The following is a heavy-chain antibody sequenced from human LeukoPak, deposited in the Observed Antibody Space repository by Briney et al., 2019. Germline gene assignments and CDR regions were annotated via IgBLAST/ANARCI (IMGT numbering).Heavy chain of an antibody. Sequence: PSETLSLTCIVSGGSISSGTYYWSWSRQPPGKGLEWIGYIYHSGSTYYNPSLKSRVTISVDTSKNQFSLKLSSVTAADTAVYYCARGLARGPYYYYYMDVWGKGTTVTVSS. D-gene: IGHD6-6*01. CDR3: ARGLARGPYYYYYMDV. CDR2: IYHSGST. J-gene: IGHJ6*03. CDR1: GGSISSGTYY. V-gene: IGHV4-30-2*01.